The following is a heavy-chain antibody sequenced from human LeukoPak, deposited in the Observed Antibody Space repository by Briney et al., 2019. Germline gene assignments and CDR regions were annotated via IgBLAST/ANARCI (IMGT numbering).Heavy chain of an antibody. CDR2: INPSGGST. D-gene: IGHD2-2*01. V-gene: IGHV1-46*01. Sequence: GASVKVSCKASGYTFTSYYMHWVRQAPGQGLEWMGIINPSGGSTSYAQKFQGRVTMTRDTSTSTVYMELSSLRSEDTAVYYCARAFRRSWAYQLLFNYWGQGTLVTVSS. CDR1: GYTFTSYY. J-gene: IGHJ4*02. CDR3: ARAFRRSWAYQLLFNY.